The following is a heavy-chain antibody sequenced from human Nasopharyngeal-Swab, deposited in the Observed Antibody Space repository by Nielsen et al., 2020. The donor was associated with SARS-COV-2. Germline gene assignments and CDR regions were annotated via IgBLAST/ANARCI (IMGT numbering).Heavy chain of an antibody. CDR3: ARGYGSYLGNY. CDR1: GFTFSSFG. V-gene: IGHV3-30*03. CDR2: IAHDASNE. Sequence: GESLKISCVASGFTFSSFGMHWVRQAPGKGLEWVAFIAHDASNEYYGDSVKGRFSISRDSSKNTLYLQMDSLRGEDTAVYYCARGYGSYLGNYWGQGTLVTVSS. J-gene: IGHJ4*02. D-gene: IGHD1-26*01.